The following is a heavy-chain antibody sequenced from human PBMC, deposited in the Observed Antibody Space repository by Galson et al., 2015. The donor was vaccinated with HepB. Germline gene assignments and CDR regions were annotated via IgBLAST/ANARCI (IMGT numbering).Heavy chain of an antibody. CDR1: GFTFSSYG. CDR3: AKEPRLEYDSSGYYGDY. CDR2: IRYDGSNK. V-gene: IGHV3-30*02. Sequence: SLRLSCAASGFTFSSYGMHWVRQAPGKGLEWVAFIRYDGSNKYYADSVKGRFTISRDNSKNTLYLQMNSLRAEDTAVYYCAKEPRLEYDSSGYYGDYWGQGTLVTFSS. D-gene: IGHD3-22*01. J-gene: IGHJ4*02.